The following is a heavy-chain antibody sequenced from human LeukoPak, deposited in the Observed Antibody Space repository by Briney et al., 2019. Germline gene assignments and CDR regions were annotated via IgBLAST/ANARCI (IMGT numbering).Heavy chain of an antibody. J-gene: IGHJ3*02. CDR2: IYYSGST. D-gene: IGHD2-21*01. CDR1: SGSISSGDYY. CDR3: ARDLEKIGHAFDI. Sequence: SETLSLTCTVSSGSISSGDYYWSWIRQPPGKGLEWIGYIYYSGSTYYNPSLKSRVTVSVDTSKNQFSLKLSSVTAADTAVYYCARDLEKIGHAFDIWGQGTMVTVSS. V-gene: IGHV4-30-4*08.